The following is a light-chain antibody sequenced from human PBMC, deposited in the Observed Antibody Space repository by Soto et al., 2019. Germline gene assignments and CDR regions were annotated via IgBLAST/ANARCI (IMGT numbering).Light chain of an antibody. J-gene: IGLJ3*02. Sequence: QSVLTQPPSASGTPGQRVTISCSGSSSNIGSNYVYWYQQLPGTAPKLLIYRNNQRPSGVPDRFSGSKSGTSASLAISGLRSEDEADSYCAAWDDSLSARVFGGGTKLTVL. CDR3: AAWDDSLSARV. CDR1: SSNIGSNY. CDR2: RNN. V-gene: IGLV1-47*01.